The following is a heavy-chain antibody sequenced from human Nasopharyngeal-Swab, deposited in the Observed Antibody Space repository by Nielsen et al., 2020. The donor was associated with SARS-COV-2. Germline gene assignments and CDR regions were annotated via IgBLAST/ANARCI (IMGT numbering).Heavy chain of an antibody. Sequence: ASVKVSCKASGDTFSNSGISWVRQAPGQGLEWMGWIRGDNGDSNFAQKFQGRLTMTTDTSTSTAYMELRSLSYDDTAVYFCARAPESSGAEYMFIVYKYYGLDVWGQVTTVTVS. D-gene: IGHD3-16*02. V-gene: IGHV1-18*01. CDR2: IRGDNGDS. CDR1: GDTFSNSG. CDR3: ARAPESSGAEYMFIVYKYYGLDV. J-gene: IGHJ6*02.